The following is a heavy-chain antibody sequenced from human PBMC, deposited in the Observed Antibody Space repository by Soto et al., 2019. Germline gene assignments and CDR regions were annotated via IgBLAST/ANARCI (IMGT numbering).Heavy chain of an antibody. CDR3: VRRYYYGSGSYFKAKYYFDY. CDR1: GYSFTSYW. D-gene: IGHD3-10*01. CDR2: IYPGDSDT. J-gene: IGHJ4*02. Sequence: GESLKISCKGSGYSFTSYWIGWVRQMPGKGLEWMGIIYPGDSDTRYSPSFQGQVTISADKSISTAYLQWSSLKASDTAMYYCVRRYYYGSGSYFKAKYYFDYWGQGTLVTVSS. V-gene: IGHV5-51*01.